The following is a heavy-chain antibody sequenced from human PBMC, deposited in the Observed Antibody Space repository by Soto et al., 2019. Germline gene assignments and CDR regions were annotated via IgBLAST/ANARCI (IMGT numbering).Heavy chain of an antibody. Sequence: ASVKVSCKASGYTFTSYDINWVRQATGQGLEWMGWMNPNSGNTGYAQKFQGRVTMTRNTSISTAYMELSSLRSEDTAVYYCASAYYDILTGYRPWYYYGMDVWGQGTTVTVSS. D-gene: IGHD3-9*01. CDR3: ASAYYDILTGYRPWYYYGMDV. CDR2: MNPNSGNT. V-gene: IGHV1-8*01. J-gene: IGHJ6*02. CDR1: GYTFTSYD.